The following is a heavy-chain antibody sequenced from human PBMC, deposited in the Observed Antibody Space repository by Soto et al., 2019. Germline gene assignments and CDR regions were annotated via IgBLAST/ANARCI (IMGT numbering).Heavy chain of an antibody. CDR2: ISAYNGNT. Sequence: ASVKVSCKASGYTFTSYGISWVRQAPGQGLEWMGWISAYNGNTNYAQKFQGRVTMTTDTSTSSAYMELRSLRSDDTAVYYCARDTVRKIPVAIVNFYAMDVWGQ. D-gene: IGHD2-2*02. CDR3: ARDTVRKIPVAIVNFYAMDV. CDR1: GYTFTSYG. J-gene: IGHJ6*02. V-gene: IGHV1-18*04.